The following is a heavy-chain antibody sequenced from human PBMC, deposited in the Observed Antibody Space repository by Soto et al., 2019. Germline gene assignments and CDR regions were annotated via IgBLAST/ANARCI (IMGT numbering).Heavy chain of an antibody. D-gene: IGHD6-6*01. CDR3: SSQSMRPRPLPGYSFDY. V-gene: IGHV1-69*02. Sequence: QVQQVRSGAEVKKPGSSVKVPCKASGGTFSSYTISWVRQAPGQGLEWMARIIPLMNITNFARKFQGRVTLTADTSTNTAYMELSSLTSEDTSVYYCSSQSMRPRPLPGYSFDYWGQGVLVTVSS. J-gene: IGHJ4*02. CDR1: GGTFSSYT. CDR2: IIPLMNIT.